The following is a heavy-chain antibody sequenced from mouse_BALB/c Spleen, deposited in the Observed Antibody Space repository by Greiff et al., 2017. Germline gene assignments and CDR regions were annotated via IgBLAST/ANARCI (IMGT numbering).Heavy chain of an antibody. V-gene: IGHV5-17*02. CDR3: ARNDDGYYFDY. CDR2: ISSGSSTI. CDR1: GFTFSSFG. D-gene: IGHD2-3*01. Sequence: EVQLVESGGGLVQPGGSRKLSCAASGFTFSSFGMHWVRQAPEKGLEWVAYISSGSSTIYYADTVKGRFTISRDNPKNTLCLQMTSLRSEDTAMYYCARNDDGYYFDYWGQGTTLTVSS. J-gene: IGHJ2*01.